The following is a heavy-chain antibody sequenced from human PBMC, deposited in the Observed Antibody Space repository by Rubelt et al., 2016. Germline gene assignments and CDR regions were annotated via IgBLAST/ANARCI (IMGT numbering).Heavy chain of an antibody. Sequence: GGGVVQPGRSLRLSCAASGFTFRTYGMHWVRQAPGKGLEWVAVISYDGSNKYYADSVKGRFTISRDNSKNTLYLQMNSLRAEDTAVYYCARDLSRIAVAGNWFDPWGQGTLVTVSS. V-gene: IGHV3-30*19. J-gene: IGHJ5*02. CDR3: ARDLSRIAVAGNWFDP. D-gene: IGHD6-19*01. CDR1: GFTFRTYG. CDR2: ISYDGSNK.